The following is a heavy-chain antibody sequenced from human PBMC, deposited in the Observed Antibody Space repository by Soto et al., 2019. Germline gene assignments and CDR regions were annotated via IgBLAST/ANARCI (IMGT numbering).Heavy chain of an antibody. CDR1: GGSISSGGYY. CDR3: ARDYSSGWGATYYYGMDV. J-gene: IGHJ6*02. D-gene: IGHD6-19*01. V-gene: IGHV4-31*03. Sequence: QVQLQESGPGLVKPSQTLSLTCTVSGGSISSGGYYWSWIRQHPGKGLEWIGYIYYSGSTYYNPSLKSRVTIQVDTSKNQFSLQLSAVTAADTAVYYCARDYSSGWGATYYYGMDVWGQGTTVTVSS. CDR2: IYYSGST.